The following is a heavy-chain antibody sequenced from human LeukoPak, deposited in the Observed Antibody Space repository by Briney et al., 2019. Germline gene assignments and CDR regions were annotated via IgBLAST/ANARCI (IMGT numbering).Heavy chain of an antibody. Sequence: AGGSLRLSCAASGFTFSSYAMGWVGQAPGKGLEWVSAISGSGGSTYYADSVKGRFTISRDNSKNTLYLQMNSLRAEDTAVYYCAKDGPYYYYGMDVWGQGTTVTVSS. CDR2: ISGSGGST. V-gene: IGHV3-23*01. CDR1: GFTFSSYA. J-gene: IGHJ6*02. CDR3: AKDGPYYYYGMDV.